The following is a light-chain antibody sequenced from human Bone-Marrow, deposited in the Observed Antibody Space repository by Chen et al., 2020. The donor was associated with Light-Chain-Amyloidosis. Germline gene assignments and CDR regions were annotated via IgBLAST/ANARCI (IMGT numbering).Light chain of an antibody. V-gene: IGKV3-20*01. Sequence: EIVLTQSPGTLSLSPGEGANLSCRASQTISSNYLTWYQQKFGQAPRLLIYGSSSRATGIPDRFTGSGSVTDFTLTINRLEPEDFAMYYCQQYGTSRLTFGGGTKVEIK. CDR2: GSS. CDR3: QQYGTSRLT. CDR1: QTISSNY. J-gene: IGKJ4*01.